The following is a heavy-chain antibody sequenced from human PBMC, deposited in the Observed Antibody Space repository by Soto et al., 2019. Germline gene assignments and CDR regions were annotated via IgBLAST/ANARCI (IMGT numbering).Heavy chain of an antibody. D-gene: IGHD3-10*01. Sequence: GGSLRFSCAASAFTFSNYAMTWVPRAPGKGLEWVSGLNGRGGSTSSADSVKGRFAISRDNSKNTLYLQMNSLRDGDTAVHYCARGFSAGKGSPPDYWGQGTLVTVAS. CDR2: LNGRGGST. CDR3: ARGFSAGKGSPPDY. J-gene: IGHJ4*02. CDR1: AFTFSNYA. V-gene: IGHV3-23*01.